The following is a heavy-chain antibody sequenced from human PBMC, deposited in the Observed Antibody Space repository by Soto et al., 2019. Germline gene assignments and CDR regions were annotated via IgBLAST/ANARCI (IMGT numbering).Heavy chain of an antibody. V-gene: IGHV3-23*01. CDR3: AKDQRYFDWLLSPFDY. CDR1: GFTFSSYA. J-gene: IGHJ4*02. CDR2: ISGSGGST. D-gene: IGHD3-9*01. Sequence: EVQLLESGGGLVQPGGSLRLSCAASGFTFSSYAMSWVRQAPGTGLEWVSAISGSGGSTYYEDSVKGRFTISRDNSKNTLYLQMNSLRAEDTAVYYCAKDQRYFDWLLSPFDYWGQGTLVTVSS.